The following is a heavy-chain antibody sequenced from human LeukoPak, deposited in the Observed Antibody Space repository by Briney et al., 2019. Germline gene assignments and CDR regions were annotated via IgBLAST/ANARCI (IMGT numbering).Heavy chain of an antibody. CDR3: AKDMYQQLGNYFDY. D-gene: IGHD2-2*01. CDR1: GFTFSSYG. V-gene: IGHV3-30*02. J-gene: IGHJ4*02. CDR2: IRYDGSNK. Sequence: PGGSLRLSCAASGFTFSSYGMHWVRQAPGKGLEWVAFIRYDGSNKYYADSVKGRFTISRDNSKNTLYLQMNSLRAEDTAVYYCAKDMYQQLGNYFDYWGQGTLVTVSS.